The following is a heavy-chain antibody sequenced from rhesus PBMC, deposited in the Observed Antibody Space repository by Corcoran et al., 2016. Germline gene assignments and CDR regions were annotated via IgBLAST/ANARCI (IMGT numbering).Heavy chain of an antibody. D-gene: IGHD6-25*01. CDR2: IYGNSARN. CDR1: GGSISGYYY. Sequence: QVQLQQWGEGLVKPSETLSLTCAVYGGSISGYYYWSWIRTPPGKGLEWIGYIYGNSARNNYNPSLKTRVTSSKDTSKNQFSLRLGSVTAAVTAVYYCASNSGSWNLGDAFDFWGQGLRVTVSS. V-gene: IGHV4-73*01. J-gene: IGHJ3*01. CDR3: ASNSGSWNLGDAFDF.